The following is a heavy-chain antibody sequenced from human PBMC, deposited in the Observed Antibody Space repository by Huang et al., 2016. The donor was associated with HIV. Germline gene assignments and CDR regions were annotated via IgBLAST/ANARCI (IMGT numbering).Heavy chain of an antibody. CDR3: AKSDSWAYYYMDV. CDR2: IRFDGSNQ. D-gene: IGHD2-15*01. CDR1: GFTFSRYA. Sequence: QVQLVESGGGVVQPGGSLRLSCAASGFTFSRYAMHWVRQAPGKGLEWVALIRFDGSNQYYADSVKGRFNISRDNSKNTLYLQVNSLRAEDTALYYCAKSDSWAYYYMDVWGKGTTVTVSS. J-gene: IGHJ6*03. V-gene: IGHV3-30*02.